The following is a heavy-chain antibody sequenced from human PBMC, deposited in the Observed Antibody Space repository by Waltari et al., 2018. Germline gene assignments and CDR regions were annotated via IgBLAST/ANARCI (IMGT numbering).Heavy chain of an antibody. V-gene: IGHV1-69*01. CDR3: AKNGNIMLRATNFRDTFDV. Sequence: QVQLVQSGAEVRMPGSSVTVSCTASGGIFNTYAVNWLRPTPGQGPEWMGGIIPITESAISAQKVQGRVSSTADESTNTAHIELSGLRSDDTAVYYCAKNGNIMLRATNFRDTFDVWGQGTLVTVSS. CDR2: IIPITESA. J-gene: IGHJ3*01. D-gene: IGHD7-27*01. CDR1: GGIFNTYA.